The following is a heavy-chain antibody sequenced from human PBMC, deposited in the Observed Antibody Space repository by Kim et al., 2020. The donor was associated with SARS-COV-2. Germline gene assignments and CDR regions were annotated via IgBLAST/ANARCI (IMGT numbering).Heavy chain of an antibody. D-gene: IGHD3-16*01. CDR1: GGTFSSYA. CDR2: IIPIFGTA. V-gene: IGHV1-69*13. J-gene: IGHJ3*02. CDR3: ARGVMITFGGVPDAFDI. Sequence: SVKVSCKASGGTFSSYAISWVRQAPGQGLEWMGGIIPIFGTANYAQKFQGRVTITADESTSTAYMELSSLRSEDTAVYYCARGVMITFGGVPDAFDIWGQGTMVTVSS.